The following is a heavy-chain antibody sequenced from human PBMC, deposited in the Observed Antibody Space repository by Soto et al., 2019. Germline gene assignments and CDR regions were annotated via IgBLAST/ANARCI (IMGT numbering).Heavy chain of an antibody. V-gene: IGHV3-33*01. J-gene: IGHJ6*02. Sequence: QVQLVESGGGVVQPGRSLRLSCAASGFTFSSYGMHWVHQAPGKGLEWVAVIWYDGSKKYYADSVKGRFTISRDNSKNTLYLQMNSLRAEDTAVYYCARASCSSTSCYALDYYYYGMDVWGQGTTVTVSS. CDR3: ARASCSSTSCYALDYYYYGMDV. D-gene: IGHD2-2*01. CDR2: IWYDGSKK. CDR1: GFTFSSYG.